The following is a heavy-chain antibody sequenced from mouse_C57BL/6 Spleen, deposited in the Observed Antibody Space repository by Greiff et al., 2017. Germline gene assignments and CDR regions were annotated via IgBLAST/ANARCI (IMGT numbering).Heavy chain of an antibody. CDR3: ARGKVYDSFDY. CDR2: INPYNGGT. J-gene: IGHJ2*01. D-gene: IGHD2-3*01. CDR1: GYTFTDYY. Sequence: VQLQQSGPVLVKPGASVKMSCKASGYTFTDYYMNWVKQSHGKSLEWIGVINPYNGGTSYNQKFKGKATLTVDKSSSTAYMELNSLTSEDSAVYYCARGKVYDSFDYWGQGTTLTVSS. V-gene: IGHV1-19*01.